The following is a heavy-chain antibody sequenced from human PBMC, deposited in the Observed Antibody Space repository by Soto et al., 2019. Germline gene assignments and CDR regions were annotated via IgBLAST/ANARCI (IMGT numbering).Heavy chain of an antibody. Sequence: ASVKVSCKASGYTFTSYAMHWVRQAPGQRLEWMGWINAGNGNTKYSQKFQGRVTITRDTSASTAYMELSSLRSEDTAVYYCAGSSTYYDILTGYYSKAHFDYWGQGTPVTVSS. D-gene: IGHD3-9*01. J-gene: IGHJ4*02. CDR1: GYTFTSYA. CDR2: INAGNGNT. CDR3: AGSSTYYDILTGYYSKAHFDY. V-gene: IGHV1-3*01.